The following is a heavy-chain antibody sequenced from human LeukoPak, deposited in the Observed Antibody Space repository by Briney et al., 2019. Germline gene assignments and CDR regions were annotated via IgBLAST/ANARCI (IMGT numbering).Heavy chain of an antibody. CDR2: IWYDGSNK. J-gene: IGHJ4*02. V-gene: IGHV3-33*01. CDR1: GFTFSSYG. D-gene: IGHD2-15*01. CDR3: ASCSLSGGSCYYFDY. Sequence: PGRSLRLSCAASGFTFSSYGMHWVRQAPGKGLEWVAVIWYDGSNKYYADSVKGRFTISRDNSKNTLYLQMNSLRAEDTAVYYCASCSLSGGSCYYFDYWGQETLVTVSS.